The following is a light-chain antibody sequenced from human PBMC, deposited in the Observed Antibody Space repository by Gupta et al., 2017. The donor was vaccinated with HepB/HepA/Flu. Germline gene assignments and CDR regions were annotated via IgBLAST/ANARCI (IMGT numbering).Light chain of an antibody. Sequence: DIVMTQSTDSLAVPLGERATINCKSSQSVLYNSDNKTYLAWYQQKPGQPPKLLFYWASTRESGVPDRFSGSGSETDFTLTISSLQAEDVAVYYCQQYYGSPFSFGPGTKVDIK. CDR1: QSVLYNSDNKTY. CDR3: QQYYGSPFS. CDR2: WAS. J-gene: IGKJ3*01. V-gene: IGKV4-1*01.